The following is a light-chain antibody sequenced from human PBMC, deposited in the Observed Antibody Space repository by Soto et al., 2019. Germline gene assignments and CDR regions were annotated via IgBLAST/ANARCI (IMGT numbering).Light chain of an antibody. J-gene: IGKJ4*01. Sequence: DIQMTQSPSSLSASVGDRVTITCRARQGISNYLAWYQQKPGKVPKLLIYATSTLKSGVPSRFSGCGSGTDFTLAISTLHYDDVATYYCQKYNSAQLTFGGGTKVETK. CDR2: ATS. CDR1: QGISNY. V-gene: IGKV1-27*01. CDR3: QKYNSAQLT.